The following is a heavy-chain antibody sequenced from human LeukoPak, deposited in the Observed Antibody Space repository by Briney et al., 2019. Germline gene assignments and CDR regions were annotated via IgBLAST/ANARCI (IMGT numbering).Heavy chain of an antibody. CDR1: GFTVNNYG. J-gene: IGHJ4*02. Sequence: GGSLRLSCAASGFTVNNYGVHWVRQAPGKGLEWVAVMYSDGSTTFYGDSVKGRFTISRDNTKNTLFLQMNSLRADDTAVYYCARNLYNTGDFESWGQGTLVTVSS. D-gene: IGHD1-14*01. CDR3: ARNLYNTGDFES. V-gene: IGHV3-33*03. CDR2: MYSDGSTT.